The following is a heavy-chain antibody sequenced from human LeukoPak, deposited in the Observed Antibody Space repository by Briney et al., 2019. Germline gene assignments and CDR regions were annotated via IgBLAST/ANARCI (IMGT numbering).Heavy chain of an antibody. CDR1: GYTFTGYY. D-gene: IGHD1-26*01. CDR3: ARVFARGGEISGSYYYY. V-gene: IGHV1-2*06. Sequence: ASVKVSCKASGYTFTGYYMHWVRQAPGQGLEWMGRINPNSGGTDYAQKFQGRVTMTRDTSISTAYMELSRLRSDDTAVYYCARVFARGGEISGSYYYYWGQGTLVTVSS. J-gene: IGHJ4*02. CDR2: INPNSGGT.